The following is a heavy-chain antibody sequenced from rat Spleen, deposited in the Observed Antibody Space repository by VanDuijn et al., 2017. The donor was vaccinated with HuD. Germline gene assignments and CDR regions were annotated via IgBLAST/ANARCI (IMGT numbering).Heavy chain of an antibody. CDR3: TRARTTEGI. J-gene: IGHJ2*01. Sequence: EVQLVESGGGLVQPGRSMKLSCAASGFTFSSFPMAWVRQAPTKGLEWVATISTSGGSTYYRDSVKGRFTISRDNAKSTLYLQMNSLRSEDTATYYCTRARTTEGIWGQGVMVTVSS. V-gene: IGHV5-46*01. CDR1: GFTFSSFP. D-gene: IGHD1-11*01. CDR2: ISTSGGST.